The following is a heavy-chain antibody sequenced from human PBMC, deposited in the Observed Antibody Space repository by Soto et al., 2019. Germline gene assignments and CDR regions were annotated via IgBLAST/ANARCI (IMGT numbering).Heavy chain of an antibody. Sequence: SETLSLTCTVSGGSISSYYWSWIRQPPGKGLEWIGYIYYSGSTNYNPSLKSRVTISVDTSKNQFSLKLSSVTAADTAVYYCARAEYQPRDAFDIWGQGTMVTVSS. CDR2: IYYSGST. D-gene: IGHD2-2*01. J-gene: IGHJ3*02. CDR1: GGSISSYY. V-gene: IGHV4-59*01. CDR3: ARAEYQPRDAFDI.